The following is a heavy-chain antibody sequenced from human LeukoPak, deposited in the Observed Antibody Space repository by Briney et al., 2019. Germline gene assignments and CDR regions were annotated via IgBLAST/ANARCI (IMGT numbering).Heavy chain of an antibody. CDR3: ARESDPEGLLTGYFLHHDAFDI. CDR1: GYTFTGYY. D-gene: IGHD3-9*01. V-gene: IGHV1-2*02. J-gene: IGHJ3*02. Sequence: ASVKVSCKASGYTFTGYYMHWVRQAPGQGLEWVGWINPNSGGTNYAQKFQGRVTMTRDTSITTAYIELSRLRSDDTAVYYCARESDPEGLLTGYFLHHDAFDIWGQGTMVTVSS. CDR2: INPNSGGT.